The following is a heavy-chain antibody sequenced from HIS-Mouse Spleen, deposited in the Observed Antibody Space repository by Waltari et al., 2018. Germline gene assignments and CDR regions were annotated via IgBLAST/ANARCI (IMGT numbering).Heavy chain of an antibody. CDR1: GFTFSSYW. CDR2: IWYDGSNK. Sequence: VQLVESGGGLVQPGGSLRLSCAASGFTFSSYWMSWVRQAPGKGLEWVAVIWYDGSNKYYADSVKGRFTISRDNSKNTLYLQMNSLRAEDTAVYYCARYSSSSGVDYWGQGTLVTVSS. CDR3: ARYSSSSGVDY. V-gene: IGHV3-33*08. D-gene: IGHD6-6*01. J-gene: IGHJ4*02.